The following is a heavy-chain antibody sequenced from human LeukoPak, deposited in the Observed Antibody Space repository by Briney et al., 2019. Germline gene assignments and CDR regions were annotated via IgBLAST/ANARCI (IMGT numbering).Heavy chain of an antibody. CDR3: ARDMVNWVGATL. CDR2: IYYSGST. Sequence: SETLSLTCTVSGGSISSYYWSWIRQPPGKGLEWIGYIYYSGSTNYNPSLKSRVTISVDTSKNQFSLKLSSVTAADTAVYYCARDMVNWVGATLWGQGTLVTVSS. D-gene: IGHD1-26*01. V-gene: IGHV4-59*01. CDR1: GGSISSYY. J-gene: IGHJ4*02.